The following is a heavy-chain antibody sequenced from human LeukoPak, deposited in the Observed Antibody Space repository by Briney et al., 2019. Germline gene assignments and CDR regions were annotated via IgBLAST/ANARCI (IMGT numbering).Heavy chain of an antibody. CDR3: ASGRTVVGANYYFDY. Sequence: GGSLRLSCTTSGFTFGNYAITWVRQAPGTGLEWVGFIRSKGYGRTYEYAASVKCTFTISRDDYTSIAYLNMNSAKDADTAVFYGASGRTVVGANYYFDYWGPGTLVTVSS. V-gene: IGHV3-49*04. CDR1: GFTFGNYA. CDR2: IRSKGYGRTY. D-gene: IGHD1-26*01. J-gene: IGHJ4*02.